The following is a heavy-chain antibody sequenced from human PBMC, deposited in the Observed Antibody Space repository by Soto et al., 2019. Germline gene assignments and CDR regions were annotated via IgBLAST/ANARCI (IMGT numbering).Heavy chain of an antibody. CDR1: GYIFTNYG. D-gene: IGHD6-13*01. Sequence: QVQLVQSGAEVRKPGASVNVSCKTSGYIFTNYGVAWVRQAPGQGLELVAWISGYNGYPKHTQKFQGRVTVTTDTTTRTAYMELRNLRSDDTAVYYCARAPAGALDDFWGQGTRVTVSS. V-gene: IGHV1-18*01. J-gene: IGHJ4*02. CDR2: ISGYNGYP. CDR3: ARAPAGALDDF.